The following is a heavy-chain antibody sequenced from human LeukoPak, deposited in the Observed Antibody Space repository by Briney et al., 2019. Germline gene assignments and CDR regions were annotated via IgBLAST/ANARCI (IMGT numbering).Heavy chain of an antibody. Sequence: GGSLRLSCAASGFTFSSYAMSWVRQAPGKGLEWVSAISGSGGSTYYADSVKGRFTISRDNSKNTLYLQMNSLRAEDTAVYYCAKDRRYSSSSGIFDYWGQGTLVTVSS. D-gene: IGHD6-13*01. CDR2: ISGSGGST. V-gene: IGHV3-23*01. J-gene: IGHJ4*02. CDR3: AKDRRYSSSSGIFDY. CDR1: GFTFSSYA.